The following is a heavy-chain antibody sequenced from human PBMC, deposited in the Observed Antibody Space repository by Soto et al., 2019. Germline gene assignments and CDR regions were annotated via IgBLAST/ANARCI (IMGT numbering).Heavy chain of an antibody. Sequence: SETLSLTCTVSGASMNSYHWSWIRQPAGKGLEWIGHIHSSGSTNYNPSLKSRVTMSVDTSKNQFSLRLMSLTAADTAVYYCARDQGVAAAGITWFDPCRQGSLVAVSS. CDR2: IHSSGST. J-gene: IGHJ5*02. V-gene: IGHV4-4*07. CDR3: ARDQGVAAAGITWFDP. D-gene: IGHD6-13*01. CDR1: GASMNSYH.